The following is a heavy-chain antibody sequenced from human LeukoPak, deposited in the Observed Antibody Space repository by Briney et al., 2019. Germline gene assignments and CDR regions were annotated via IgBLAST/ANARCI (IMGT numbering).Heavy chain of an antibody. Sequence: GASVKVSCKASGYTFTSYGISWVRQAPGQGLEWMGWISAYNGNTNYAQKLQGRVTMTTDTSTSTAYMELRSLRSDDTAVYYCARFGWDIVVVPAASGSSWFDPWGQGTLVTVSS. CDR1: GYTFTSYG. D-gene: IGHD2-2*01. CDR2: ISAYNGNT. V-gene: IGHV1-18*01. J-gene: IGHJ5*02. CDR3: ARFGWDIVVVPAASGSSWFDP.